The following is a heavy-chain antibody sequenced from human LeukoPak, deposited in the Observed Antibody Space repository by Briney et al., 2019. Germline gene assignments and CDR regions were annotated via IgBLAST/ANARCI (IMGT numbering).Heavy chain of an antibody. CDR2: MWYTGGNK. CDR1: GFTLNNYG. V-gene: IGHV3-30*02. CDR3: ARSRSGMDV. Sequence: PGGSLRLSCAASGFTLNNYGMHWVRQAPGKGLEWVASMWYTGGNKYYADSLKGRFTISRDNSKNTLYLQMNSLRAEDTAVYYCARSRSGMDVWGKGTTVTVSS. J-gene: IGHJ6*04.